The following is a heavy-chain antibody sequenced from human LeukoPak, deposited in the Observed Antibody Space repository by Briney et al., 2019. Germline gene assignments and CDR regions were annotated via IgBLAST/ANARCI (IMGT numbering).Heavy chain of an antibody. CDR1: GFTFSSYA. D-gene: IGHD3-3*01. CDR3: ANIRFLEWPLFDY. CDR2: ISGSGGST. J-gene: IGHJ4*02. Sequence: GGSLRLSCAASGFTFSSYAMSWVRQAPGKGLEWVSAISGSGGSTYYADSVKGRFAISRDNSKNTLYLQMNSLRAEDTAVYYCANIRFLEWPLFDYWGQGTLVTVSS. V-gene: IGHV3-23*01.